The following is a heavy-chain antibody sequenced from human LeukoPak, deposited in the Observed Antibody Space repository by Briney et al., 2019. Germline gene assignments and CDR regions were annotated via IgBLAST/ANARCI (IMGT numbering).Heavy chain of an antibody. CDR2: IYYSGST. CDR3: AEEGVYGGNSGVFDI. V-gene: IGHV4-59*01. D-gene: IGHD4-23*01. Sequence: SETLSPTCTVSGGSISSYYWSWIRQPPGKGLEWIGYIYYSGSTNYNPSLKSRVTISVDTSKNQFSLKLSSVTAADTAVYYCAEEGVYGGNSGVFDIWGQGTMVTVSS. J-gene: IGHJ3*02. CDR1: GGSISSYY.